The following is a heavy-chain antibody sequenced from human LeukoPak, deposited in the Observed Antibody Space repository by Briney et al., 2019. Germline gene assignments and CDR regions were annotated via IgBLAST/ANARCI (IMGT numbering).Heavy chain of an antibody. CDR3: ARNRYSGYEGGADFDY. J-gene: IGHJ4*02. CDR2: XIPIFGTA. Sequence: SVKVSFKASGGTFIIYAISGVRQAPGQGLEXXXXXIPIFGTANYAQKFQGRVTITADESTSTAYMELSSLRSEDTAVYYCARNRYSGYEGGADFDYWGQGTLVTVSS. V-gene: IGHV1-69*01. D-gene: IGHD5-12*01. CDR1: GGTFIIYA.